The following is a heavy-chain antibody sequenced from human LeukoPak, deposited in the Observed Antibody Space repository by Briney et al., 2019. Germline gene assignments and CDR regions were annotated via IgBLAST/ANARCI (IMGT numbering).Heavy chain of an antibody. J-gene: IGHJ4*02. Sequence: GSLRLSCAASGFIFNSHSMNWVRQPPGKGLEWIGSFHYSGNTYYNPSLKSRVTISVDTSKNQFSLKLTSVTAADTAVYYCARVKGKYQLLRALDEIPSHYFDYWGQGALVTVSS. D-gene: IGHD2-2*01. CDR1: GFIFNSHS. CDR3: ARVKGKYQLLRALDEIPSHYFDY. V-gene: IGHV4-4*02. CDR2: FHYSGNT.